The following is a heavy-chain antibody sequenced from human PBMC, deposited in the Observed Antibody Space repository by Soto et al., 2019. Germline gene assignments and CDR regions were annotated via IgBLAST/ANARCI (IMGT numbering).Heavy chain of an antibody. CDR3: ARGPSTVATWLDY. CDR2: ISDNGFST. J-gene: IGHJ4*02. CDR1: GFTFSNYA. Sequence: EVQLVESGEGLVQPGGSLRLSCAASGFTFSNYAMHWVRQAPGKGLEYVSAISDNGFSTYYGDSVRGRFIISRDNSKNTLYLQMGSLGAEDMAVYYCARGPSTVATWLDYWGQGTLVTVSS. V-gene: IGHV3-64*02. D-gene: IGHD4-17*01.